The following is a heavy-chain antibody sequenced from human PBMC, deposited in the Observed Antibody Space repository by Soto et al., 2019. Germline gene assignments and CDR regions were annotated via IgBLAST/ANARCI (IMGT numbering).Heavy chain of an antibody. Sequence: SETLSLTCAVYGGSFSGYYWSWIRQPPGKGLEWIGEINHSGSTNYNPSLKSRVTISVDTSKNQFSLKLSSVTAADTAVYYCATGARYSDYDFSYYFDYWGQRTLVPVSS. CDR1: GGSFSGYY. CDR3: ATGARYSDYDFSYYFDY. V-gene: IGHV4-34*01. CDR2: INHSGST. J-gene: IGHJ4*02. D-gene: IGHD5-12*01.